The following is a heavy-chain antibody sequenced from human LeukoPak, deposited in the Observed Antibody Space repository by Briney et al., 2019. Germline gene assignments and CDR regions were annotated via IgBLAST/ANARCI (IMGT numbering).Heavy chain of an antibody. Sequence: PGGSLRLSCAASGFTFSSYAITWVRQAPGKGLEWVSGISGRGGRTYYAGSVKGRFTISRDNSKNTLYLQMNSLRAEDTAVYYCAKDDYSKGYYYYYYMDVWGKGTTVTVSS. CDR3: AKDDYSKGYYYYYYMDV. J-gene: IGHJ6*03. D-gene: IGHD4-11*01. V-gene: IGHV3-23*01. CDR2: ISGRGGRT. CDR1: GFTFSSYA.